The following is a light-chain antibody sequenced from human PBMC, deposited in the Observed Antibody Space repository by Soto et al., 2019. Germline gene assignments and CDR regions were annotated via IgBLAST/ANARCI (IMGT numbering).Light chain of an antibody. Sequence: EIVMTQSPATLSVSPGERATLSCRASQIVGSNLAWYQQKPGQAPRLLMYGASTRATGVPARFSGSGSGAEFTLTISSLQSEDFAVYYCQQYNNRPPWTFGQGTKVEIE. CDR3: QQYNNRPPWT. CDR2: GAS. J-gene: IGKJ1*01. CDR1: QIVGSN. V-gene: IGKV3-15*01.